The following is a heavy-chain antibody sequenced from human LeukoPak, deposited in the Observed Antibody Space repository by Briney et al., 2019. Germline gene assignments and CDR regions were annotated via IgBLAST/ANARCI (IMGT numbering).Heavy chain of an antibody. V-gene: IGHV1-2*06. CDR1: GYTFTGYY. CDR3: ARGWSRGIAAAGTSY. J-gene: IGHJ4*02. CDR2: INPNSGGT. Sequence: GASVKVSCKASGYTFTGYYMHWVRQAPGQGLEWMGRINPNSGGTNYAQKFQGRVTMTRDTSISTAYMELSRLRSDDTAVYYCARGWSRGIAAAGTSYWGQGTLVTVSS. D-gene: IGHD6-13*01.